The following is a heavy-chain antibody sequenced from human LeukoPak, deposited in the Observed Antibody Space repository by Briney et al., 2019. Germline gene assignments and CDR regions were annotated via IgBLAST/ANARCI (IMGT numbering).Heavy chain of an antibody. CDR3: ARATTVANWFDP. D-gene: IGHD4-23*01. CDR1: GYTFTSYG. Sequence: ASVKVSCKASGYTFTSYGISWVRQAPGQGLEWMGWINPNSGGTNYAQKFQGRVTMTRDTSISTAYMELSRLRSDDTAVYYCARATTVANWFDPWGQGTLVTVSS. J-gene: IGHJ5*02. CDR2: INPNSGGT. V-gene: IGHV1-2*02.